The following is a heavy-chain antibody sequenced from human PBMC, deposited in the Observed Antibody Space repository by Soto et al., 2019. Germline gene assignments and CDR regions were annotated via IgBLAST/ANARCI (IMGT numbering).Heavy chain of an antibody. Sequence: AGGSLRLSCAASGFTFGNYAMNWVRQAPGKGLEWISSISDPGTSTYYANSVKGRFSMSRDNSKNTLFLQMNRLRADDTAVYFCAKSLVTPSDAFDLWGRGTLATVSS. CDR3: AKSLVTPSDAFDL. V-gene: IGHV3-23*01. CDR1: GFTFGNYA. D-gene: IGHD2-21*02. J-gene: IGHJ3*01. CDR2: ISDPGTST.